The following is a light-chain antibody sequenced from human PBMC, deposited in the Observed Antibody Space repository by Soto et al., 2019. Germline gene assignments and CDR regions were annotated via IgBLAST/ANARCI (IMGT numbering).Light chain of an antibody. J-gene: IGKJ1*01. CDR1: QSISNY. Sequence: DIQMTQSPSSLSASVGDRVTITCQASQSISNYLNWYQQKPGKAPKLLMYAASSLQSGVPSRFGGSGSGTDFTLTFSSLQPEDFATYYCQQSYSTPRTFGQGTKVEIK. CDR3: QQSYSTPRT. CDR2: AAS. V-gene: IGKV1-39*01.